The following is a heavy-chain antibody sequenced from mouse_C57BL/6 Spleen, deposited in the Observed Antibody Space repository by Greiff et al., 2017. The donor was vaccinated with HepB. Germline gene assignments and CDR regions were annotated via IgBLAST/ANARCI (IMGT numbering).Heavy chain of an antibody. J-gene: IGHJ3*01. CDR3: ARPYDYDDGAWFAY. V-gene: IGHV1-61*01. CDR1: GYTFTSYW. D-gene: IGHD2-4*01. Sequence: QVQLQQPGAELVRPGSSVKLSCKASGYTFTSYWMDWVKQRPGQGLEWIGNIYPSDSETHYNQKFKDKATLTVDKSSSTAYMQLSSLTSEDSAVYYSARPYDYDDGAWFAYWGQGTLVTVSA. CDR2: IYPSDSET.